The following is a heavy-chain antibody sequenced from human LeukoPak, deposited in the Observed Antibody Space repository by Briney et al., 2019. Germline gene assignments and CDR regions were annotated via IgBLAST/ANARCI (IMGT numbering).Heavy chain of an antibody. J-gene: IGHJ4*02. CDR2: IKSKTDGGTT. CDR3: TTEAAAADY. CDR1: GFSCSNAW. D-gene: IGHD2-2*01. V-gene: IGHV3-15*01. Sequence: PGGALRLSCGASGFSCSNAWMSWVREALGKGLEWVGRIKSKTDGGTTDYAAPVKGRFTISRDDSKNTLYLQMNSLKTEDTAVYYCTTEAAAADYWGQGTLVTVSS.